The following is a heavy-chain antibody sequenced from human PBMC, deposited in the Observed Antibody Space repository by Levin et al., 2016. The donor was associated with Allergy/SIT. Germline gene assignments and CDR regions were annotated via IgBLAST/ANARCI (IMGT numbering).Heavy chain of an antibody. CDR3: ARGLPRYRSGWYNAFDI. D-gene: IGHD6-13*01. CDR1: GGTFSTST. V-gene: IGHV1-69*13. J-gene: IGHJ3*02. Sequence: SVKVSCKASGGTFSTSTINWVRQAPGQGLESMGGIIPMFGTADYAQKFQGRVTITAAESTNTAYMELSSLRTDDTAVYYCARGLPRYRSGWYNAFDIWGQGTKVTVPS. CDR2: IIPMFGTA.